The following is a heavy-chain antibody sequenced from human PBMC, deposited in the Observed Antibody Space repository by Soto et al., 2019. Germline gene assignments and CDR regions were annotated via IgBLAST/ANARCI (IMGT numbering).Heavy chain of an antibody. CDR3: AKDRGYCSSTSCSRENDAFDI. J-gene: IGHJ3*02. D-gene: IGHD2-2*01. V-gene: IGHV3-23*01. CDR2: ISGSGGST. CDR1: GFTFSSYA. Sequence: LRPSCAASGFTFSSYAMSWVRQAPGKGLEWFSAISGSGGSTYYADSVKGRFTISRDNSKNTLYLQMNSLRAEDTAVYYCAKDRGYCSSTSCSRENDAFDISGQGTMVTVSS.